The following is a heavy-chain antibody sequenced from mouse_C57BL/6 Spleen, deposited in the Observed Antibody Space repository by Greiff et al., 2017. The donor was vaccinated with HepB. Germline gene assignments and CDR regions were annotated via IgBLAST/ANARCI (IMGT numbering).Heavy chain of an antibody. CDR3: AKKRDGSSYYAMDY. CDR2: IWRGGST. V-gene: IGHV2-5*01. Sequence: QVQLKESGPGLVQPSQSLSITCTVSGFSLTSYGVHWVRQSPGKGLEWLGVIWRGGSTDYNAAFMSRLSITKDNSKSQVFFKMNSLQADDTAIYYCAKKRDGSSYYAMDYWGQGTSVTVAS. D-gene: IGHD1-1*01. CDR1: GFSLTSYG. J-gene: IGHJ4*01.